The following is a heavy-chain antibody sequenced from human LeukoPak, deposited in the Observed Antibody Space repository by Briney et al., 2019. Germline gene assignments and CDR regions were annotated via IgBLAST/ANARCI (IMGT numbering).Heavy chain of an antibody. CDR3: ARIGGSGYTSGTFDY. V-gene: IGHV1-2*02. CDR1: GYTFTGYY. CDR2: INCNSGGT. Sequence: ASVKVSCKASGYTFTGYYMHWVRQAPGQGLEWMGWINCNSGGTNYAQKFQGRVTMTRDTSINTAYMELRRLRSDDTAVYYCARIGGSGYTSGTFDYWGQGTLVTVSS. J-gene: IGHJ4*02. D-gene: IGHD5-18*01.